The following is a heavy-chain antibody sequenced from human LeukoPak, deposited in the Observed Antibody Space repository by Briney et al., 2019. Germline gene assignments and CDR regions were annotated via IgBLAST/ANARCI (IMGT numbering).Heavy chain of an antibody. CDR1: GXTFSNYE. CDR2: ISNSGITK. V-gene: IGHV3-48*03. Sequence: GGSLRLSCAASGXTFSNYEMNWVRQAPGKGLEWISYISNSGITKYYADSVKGLITISRDNAENSLYLQMNSLRAEDTAVYYCARDRHLPDYWGQGTLVTVSS. CDR3: ARDRHLPDY. D-gene: IGHD5/OR15-5a*01. J-gene: IGHJ4*02.